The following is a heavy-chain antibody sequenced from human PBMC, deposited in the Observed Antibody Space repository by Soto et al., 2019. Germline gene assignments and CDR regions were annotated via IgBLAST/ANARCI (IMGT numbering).Heavy chain of an antibody. J-gene: IGHJ4*02. V-gene: IGHV1-18*01. CDR1: GYTFTSYG. CDR2: ISAYNGNT. CDR3: ARARGSLRFLEWHYYFDY. D-gene: IGHD3-3*01. Sequence: GASVKVSCKASGYTFTSYGISWVLQAPGQGLEWMGWISAYNGNTNYTQKLQGRVTMTTDTSTSTAYMELRSLRSDDTAVYYCARARGSLRFLEWHYYFDYWGQGTLVSVSS.